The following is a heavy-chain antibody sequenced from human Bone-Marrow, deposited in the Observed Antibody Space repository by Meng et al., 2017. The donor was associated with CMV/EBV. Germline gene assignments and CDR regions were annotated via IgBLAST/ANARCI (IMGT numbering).Heavy chain of an antibody. V-gene: IGHV4-39*07. CDR1: GGSISSSNYF. Sequence: SETLSLTCSVSGGSISSSNYFWGWMRQPPGQGLEWIGSISYSGSTYYNPSLKSRVTISVDTSKNQFSLKVNSVTAADTAIYYCARVQWLVYYFDYWGQGTPVTVSS. D-gene: IGHD6-19*01. CDR2: ISYSGST. J-gene: IGHJ4*02. CDR3: ARVQWLVYYFDY.